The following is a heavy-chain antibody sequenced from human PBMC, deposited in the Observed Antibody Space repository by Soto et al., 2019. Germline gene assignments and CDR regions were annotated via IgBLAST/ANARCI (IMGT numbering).Heavy chain of an antibody. CDR2: IKSKTDGGTT. CDR3: TTVGYSSSWSPDYYYYGMDV. CDR1: GFTFSTYS. Sequence: GGSLRLSCAASGFTFSTYSMSWVRQAPGKGLEWVGRIKSKTDGGTTDYAAPVKGRFTISRDDSKNTLYLQMNSLKTEDTAVYYCTTVGYSSSWSPDYYYYGMDVWGQGTTVTVSS. J-gene: IGHJ6*02. V-gene: IGHV3-15*01. D-gene: IGHD6-13*01.